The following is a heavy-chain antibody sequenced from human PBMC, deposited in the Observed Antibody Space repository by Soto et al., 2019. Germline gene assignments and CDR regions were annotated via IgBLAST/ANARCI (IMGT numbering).Heavy chain of an antibody. Sequence: QVHLVQSGAELKKPGASVKVSCAASGYTFTSNSITWVRQDPGQGLEWMGIISPYNGETSYAEKFQGRLTMTTDTSTSTAYMELRSLRSDDTAVYYCARVWGSYRAPSGGAGFDPWGQGTLVTVSS. J-gene: IGHJ5*02. CDR1: GYTFTSNS. V-gene: IGHV1-18*04. CDR3: ARVWGSYRAPSGGAGFDP. CDR2: ISPYNGET. D-gene: IGHD3-16*02.